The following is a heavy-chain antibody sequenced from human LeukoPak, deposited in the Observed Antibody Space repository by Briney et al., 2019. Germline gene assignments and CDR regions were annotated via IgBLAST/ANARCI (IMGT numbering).Heavy chain of an antibody. CDR3: ARKPYYDFWSGYHRHGYFDY. V-gene: IGHV4-38-2*02. Sequence: PSETLSLTCTVSGYSISSGYYWGWIRQPPGKGLEWIGSIYHSGSTYYNPSLKSRVTISVDTSKNQFSLKLSSVTAADTAVYYCARKPYYDFWSGYHRHGYFDYWGQGTLVTVSS. CDR1: GYSISSGYY. D-gene: IGHD3-3*01. CDR2: IYHSGST. J-gene: IGHJ4*02.